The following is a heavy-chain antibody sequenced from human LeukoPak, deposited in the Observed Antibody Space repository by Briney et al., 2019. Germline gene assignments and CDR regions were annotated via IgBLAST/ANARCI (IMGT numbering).Heavy chain of an antibody. CDR1: GFTFSSYS. J-gene: IGHJ3*02. V-gene: IGHV3-7*01. D-gene: IGHD6-6*01. CDR2: IKQDGSEK. Sequence: GGSLRLSCAASGFTFSSYSMNWVRQAPGKGLEWVANIKQDGSEKYYVDSVKGRFTISRDNAKNSLYLQMNSLRAEDTAVYYCARDGAARTSAFDIWGQGTMVTVSS. CDR3: ARDGAARTSAFDI.